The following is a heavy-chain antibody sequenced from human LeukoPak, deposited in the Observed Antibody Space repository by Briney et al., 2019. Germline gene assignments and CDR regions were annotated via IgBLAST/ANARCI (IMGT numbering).Heavy chain of an antibody. CDR1: GYTFTGYY. Sequence: ASVKVSCTASGYTFTGYYMHWVRQAPGQGLEWMGRINPNSGGTNYAQKFQGRVTMTRDTSISTAYMELSRLRSDDTAVYYCASIVPLGYCSGGSCYSSWGQGTLVTVSS. CDR3: ASIVPLGYCSGGSCYSS. CDR2: INPNSGGT. V-gene: IGHV1-2*06. J-gene: IGHJ4*02. D-gene: IGHD2-15*01.